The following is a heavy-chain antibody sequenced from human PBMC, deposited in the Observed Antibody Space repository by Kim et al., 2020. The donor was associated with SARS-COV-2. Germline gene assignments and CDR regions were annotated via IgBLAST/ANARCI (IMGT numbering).Heavy chain of an antibody. J-gene: IGHJ4*02. V-gene: IGHV4-34*01. CDR2: INHSGST. D-gene: IGHD2-15*01. Sequence: SETLSLTCAVYGGSFSGYYWSWIRQPPGKGLEWIGEINHSGSTNYNPSLTSRVTISVDTSKNQFSPKLSSVTAADTTVYYCARRTPPPLRRRIDYWGQGTLVTVSS. CDR1: GGSFSGYY. CDR3: ARRTPPPLRRRIDY.